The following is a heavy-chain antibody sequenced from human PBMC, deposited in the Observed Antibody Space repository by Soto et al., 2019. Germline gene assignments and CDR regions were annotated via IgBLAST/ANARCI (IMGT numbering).Heavy chain of an antibody. CDR1: GYTFTSYG. Sequence: QVQLVQSGAEVKKPGASVKVSCKASGYTFTSYGISWVRQAPGQGLEWMGWISAYNGNTNYAQKLQGRVTMTTDTSTSTAYMELRSLRSDDTAVYYCARHDCSGGSCYSKVSAFDIWGQGTMVTVSS. CDR2: ISAYNGNT. D-gene: IGHD2-15*01. V-gene: IGHV1-18*01. CDR3: ARHDCSGGSCYSKVSAFDI. J-gene: IGHJ3*02.